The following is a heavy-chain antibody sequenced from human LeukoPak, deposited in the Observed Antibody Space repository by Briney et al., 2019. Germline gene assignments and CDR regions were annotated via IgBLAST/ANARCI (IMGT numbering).Heavy chain of an antibody. D-gene: IGHD3-22*01. CDR2: IKQDGSEK. CDR1: GFTFSSYW. V-gene: IGHV3-7*01. Sequence: GGSLRLSCAASGFTFSSYWMSWVRQAPGKGLEWVANIKQDGSEKYYVDSVKGRFTISRDNAKNSLYLQMNSLRAGDTAVYYCARDQEGYYDSSGLYYFDYWGQGTLVTVSS. J-gene: IGHJ4*02. CDR3: ARDQEGYYDSSGLYYFDY.